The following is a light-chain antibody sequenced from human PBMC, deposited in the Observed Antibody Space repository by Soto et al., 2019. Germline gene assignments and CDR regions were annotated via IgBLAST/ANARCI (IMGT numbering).Light chain of an antibody. CDR3: QQYNSYLWT. CDR1: QSISSW. V-gene: IGKV1-5*03. CDR2: KAS. Sequence: DNQMTQSPSTLSASVGDRVTITCRASQSISSWLAWYQQKPGKAPKLLIYKASSLESGVPSRFSGSGSGTEFTLTISSLQPDDFATYYCQQYNSYLWTFGQGTKVEIK. J-gene: IGKJ1*01.